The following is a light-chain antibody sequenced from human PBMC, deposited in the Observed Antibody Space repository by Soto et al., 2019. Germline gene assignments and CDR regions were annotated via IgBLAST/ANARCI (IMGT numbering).Light chain of an antibody. CDR1: QSVSSSY. Sequence: EIVLTQSPGTLSLSPGERATLSCRASQSVSSSYLAWYQQKPGQAPRLLIYGASSRATGIPDRFSGSGSGTDFTLTISRLEPEDFAVYYCQQYGISPLTVGPRTKVDIK. CDR3: QQYGISPLT. V-gene: IGKV3-20*01. CDR2: GAS. J-gene: IGKJ3*01.